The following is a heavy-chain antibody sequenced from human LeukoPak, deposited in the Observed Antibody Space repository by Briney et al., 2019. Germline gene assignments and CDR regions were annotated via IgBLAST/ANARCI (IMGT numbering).Heavy chain of an antibody. Sequence: PSETLSLTCAVYGGSFSGYYWSWIRQPPGKGLEWIGEINHSGSTNYNPSLKSQVTISVDTSKNQFSLKLSSVTAADTAVYYCARGGRGGYCSSTSCTNWFDPWGQGTLVTVSS. CDR2: INHSGST. D-gene: IGHD2-2*01. J-gene: IGHJ5*02. CDR1: GGSFSGYY. CDR3: ARGGRGGYCSSTSCTNWFDP. V-gene: IGHV4-34*01.